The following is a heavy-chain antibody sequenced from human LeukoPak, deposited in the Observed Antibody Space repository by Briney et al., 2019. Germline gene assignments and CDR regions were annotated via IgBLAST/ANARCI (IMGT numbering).Heavy chain of an antibody. Sequence: WASVKVSCKASGGTFSSHTISWVRQAPGQGLEWMGRIIIALNMADYAQKFQGRVTITADRSTSTAYMELSSLTSEDTAVYYCARLGDVWGQGTTVTVS. CDR1: GGTFSSHT. V-gene: IGHV1-69*02. D-gene: IGHD7-27*01. CDR2: IIIALNMA. CDR3: ARLGDV. J-gene: IGHJ6*02.